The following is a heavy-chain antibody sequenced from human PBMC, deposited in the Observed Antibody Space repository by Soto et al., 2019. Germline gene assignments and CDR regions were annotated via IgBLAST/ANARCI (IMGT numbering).Heavy chain of an antibody. Sequence: SVKFSCKASGGTFSSYAISWVRQAPGQGLEWMGGIIPIFGTANYAQKFQGRVTITADKSTSTAYMELSSLRSEDTAVYYCARSGSSSWYDDYWGQGTLVTVSS. CDR1: GGTFSSYA. J-gene: IGHJ4*02. D-gene: IGHD6-13*01. CDR2: IIPIFGTA. CDR3: ARSGSSSWYDDY. V-gene: IGHV1-69*06.